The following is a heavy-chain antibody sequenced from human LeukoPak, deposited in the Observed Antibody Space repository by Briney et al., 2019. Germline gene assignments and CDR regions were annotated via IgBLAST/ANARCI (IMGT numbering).Heavy chain of an antibody. D-gene: IGHD2-2*01. CDR2: IYHSGST. V-gene: IGHV4-4*02. Sequence: SETLSLTCAVSGGSISSSNWWSWVRQPPGKGLEWIGEIYHSGSTNYNPSLKSRVTISVDKSKNQFSLKLSSVTAADTAVYYCASLRRDCSSTSCYGDPYFDYWGQGTLVTVSS. CDR1: GGSISSSNW. CDR3: ASLRRDCSSTSCYGDPYFDY. J-gene: IGHJ4*02.